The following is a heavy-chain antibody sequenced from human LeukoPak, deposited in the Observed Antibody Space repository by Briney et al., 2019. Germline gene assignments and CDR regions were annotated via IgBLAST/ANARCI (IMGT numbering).Heavy chain of an antibody. Sequence: SETLSLTCTVSGVSISSGDYYWSWIRQTPGKGLEWIGYIYYNGDTYYNPSLKSRVTISRDTSENQFSLKLSSVTAAHTAVSYCARDLFPITSLWSQATLVTVSS. CDR3: ARDLFPITSL. CDR2: IYYNGDT. CDR1: GVSISSGDYY. V-gene: IGHV4-30-4*08. J-gene: IGHJ4*01. D-gene: IGHD1-14*01.